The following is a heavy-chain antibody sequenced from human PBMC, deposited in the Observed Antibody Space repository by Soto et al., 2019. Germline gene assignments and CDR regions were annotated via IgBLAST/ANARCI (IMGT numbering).Heavy chain of an antibody. D-gene: IGHD5-18*01. V-gene: IGHV3-23*01. CDR1: GFVFGNSA. Sequence: GGSLRLSCAASGFVFGNSAMSWVRQAPGKGLEWVSAISGSGSDTYYAASVKGRFTISRDKFNNTLFLQLGSLRAEDTAGYYCATQKRRRYGAPYYWGKGTLVTVSS. CDR3: ATQKRRRYGAPYY. CDR2: ISGSGSDT. J-gene: IGHJ4*02.